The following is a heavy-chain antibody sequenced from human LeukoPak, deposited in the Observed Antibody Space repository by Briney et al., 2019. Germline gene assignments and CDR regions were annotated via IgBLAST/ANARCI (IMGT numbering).Heavy chain of an antibody. CDR2: ISYDGSNK. Sequence: GGSLRLSCAASGFTFSSYAMHWVRQAPGKGLEWVAVISYDGSNKYYADSVKGRFTISRDNSKNTLYLQMNSLRAEDTAVYYCARSKYRYCPGGIWGQGTLVTVSS. D-gene: IGHD2-8*02. CDR1: GFTFSSYA. J-gene: IGHJ4*02. CDR3: ARSKYRYCPGGI. V-gene: IGHV3-30-3*01.